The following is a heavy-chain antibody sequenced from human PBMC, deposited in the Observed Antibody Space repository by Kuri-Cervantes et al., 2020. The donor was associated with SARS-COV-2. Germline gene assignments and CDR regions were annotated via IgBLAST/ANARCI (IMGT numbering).Heavy chain of an antibody. CDR1: GFTFSSYA. CDR3: VRGGIAATGLDDY. J-gene: IGHJ4*02. V-gene: IGHV3-23*01. Sequence: GGSLRLSCAASGFTFSSYAVSWVRQAPGKGLEWVSAITGSGGSTYYADSVRGRFTISRENSKNTLFLQMNSLRAEDTAIYYCVRGGIAATGLDDYWGQGTLVTVSS. CDR2: ITGSGGST. D-gene: IGHD6-13*01.